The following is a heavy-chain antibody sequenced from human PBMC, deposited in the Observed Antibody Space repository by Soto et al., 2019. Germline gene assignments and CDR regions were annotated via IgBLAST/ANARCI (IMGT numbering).Heavy chain of an antibody. CDR3: SRGQQWLVRADYGMDV. V-gene: IGHV3-43*01. D-gene: IGHD6-19*01. J-gene: IGHJ6*02. CDR1: GFTFDDYT. CDR2: ISWDGGST. Sequence: GGSLRLSCAAPGFTFDDYTMHWVRQAPGKGLEWVSLISWDGGSTYYADSVKGRFTISRDNSKNSLYLQMNSLRTEDTALYYCSRGQQWLVRADYGMDVWGQGTTVTVSS.